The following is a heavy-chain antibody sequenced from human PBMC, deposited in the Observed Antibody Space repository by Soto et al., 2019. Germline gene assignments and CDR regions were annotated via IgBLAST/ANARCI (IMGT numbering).Heavy chain of an antibody. CDR2: ISWNGGSI. J-gene: IGHJ6*02. Sequence: EVQLVESGGGLVRPGRSLRLSCTASGFNFDDYAMHWVRQAPGKGLEWVSGISWNGGSIAYADSVKGRFTISRDNAKNSLYLQMNSLRVDDTALYYCAASGGTATPSYYGMDVWGQGTTVTASS. D-gene: IGHD2-15*01. CDR1: GFNFDDYA. CDR3: AASGGTATPSYYGMDV. V-gene: IGHV3-9*01.